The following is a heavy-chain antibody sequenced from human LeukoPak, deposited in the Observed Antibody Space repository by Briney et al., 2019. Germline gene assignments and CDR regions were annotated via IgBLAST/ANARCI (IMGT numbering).Heavy chain of an antibody. Sequence: PSETLSLTCTVSSGSISSYYWSWIRQPPGKGLEWIGYIYYSGNTNYNPSLKSRVTISVDTSKNQFSLKLRSVTAADTAVYYCASGPPTGYSYVYWGQGTLVTVSS. J-gene: IGHJ4*02. D-gene: IGHD5-18*01. V-gene: IGHV4-59*01. CDR2: IYYSGNT. CDR1: SGSISSYY. CDR3: ASGPPTGYSYVY.